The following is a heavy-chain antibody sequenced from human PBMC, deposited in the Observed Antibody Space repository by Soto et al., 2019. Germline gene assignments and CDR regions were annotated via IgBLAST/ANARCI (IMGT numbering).Heavy chain of an antibody. J-gene: IGHJ6*02. Sequence: SETLSLTGAVSVGSIISSNWWGCVRQPPGEGLGWIGEIYHSVITNYNPSLKSRVTISVDKSKNQFSLKLSSVTAADTAVYYCARDRRVRGVIIEGPYYYYYYGMDVWGQGTTVTVSS. CDR1: VGSIISSNW. V-gene: IGHV4-4*02. D-gene: IGHD3-10*01. CDR3: ARDRRVRGVIIEGPYYYYYYGMDV. CDR2: IYHSVIT.